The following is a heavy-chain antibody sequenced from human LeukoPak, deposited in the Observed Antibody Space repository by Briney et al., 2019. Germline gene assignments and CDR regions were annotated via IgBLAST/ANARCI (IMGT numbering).Heavy chain of an antibody. Sequence: ASVKVSCTASGYTFTGYYMHWVRQAPGQGLEWMGWINPNSGGTNYAQKFQGWVTMTWDTSISTAYMELSRLRSDDTAVYYCARGGGGSGSYYKNYYYGMDVWGQGTTVTVSS. V-gene: IGHV1-2*04. CDR3: ARGGGGSGSYYKNYYYGMDV. D-gene: IGHD3-10*01. CDR1: GYTFTGYY. J-gene: IGHJ6*02. CDR2: INPNSGGT.